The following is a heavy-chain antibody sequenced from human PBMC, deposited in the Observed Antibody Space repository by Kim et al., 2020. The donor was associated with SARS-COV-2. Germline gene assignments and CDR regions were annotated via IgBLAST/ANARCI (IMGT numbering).Heavy chain of an antibody. Sequence: GGSLRLSCAASGFTFSSYSMHWVRQAPGKGLEWVSAISNSSSYIYYADSVKGRFTISRDNAKNTLYLQMNSLRAEDTAVYYCAREYCRGCACFDYCDQG. D-gene: IGHD6-19*01. CDR2: ISNSSSYI. V-gene: IGHV3-21*01. CDR1: GFTFSSYS. CDR3: AREYCRGCACFDY. J-gene: IGHJ4*02.